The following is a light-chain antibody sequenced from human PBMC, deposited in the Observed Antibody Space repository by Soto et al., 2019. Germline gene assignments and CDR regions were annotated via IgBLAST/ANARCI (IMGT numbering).Light chain of an antibody. Sequence: DIQMTQSPSTLSASVGDRVTITCRASQSISTWLAWYQQKPGKAPKLLIYMASTVESGVPSRFSGSESGTEFTLTISSLQPDDFATYYCQQHNTSPATFGQGTKVEIK. CDR1: QSISTW. CDR3: QQHNTSPAT. CDR2: MAS. V-gene: IGKV1-5*03. J-gene: IGKJ1*01.